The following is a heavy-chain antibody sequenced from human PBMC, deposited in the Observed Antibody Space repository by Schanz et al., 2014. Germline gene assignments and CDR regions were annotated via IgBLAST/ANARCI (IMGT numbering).Heavy chain of an antibody. J-gene: IGHJ5*02. V-gene: IGHV4-39*01. D-gene: IGHD3-10*01. CDR1: GGSIRRSTYY. Sequence: QVQLQQWGPGLVKPSETLSLTCTVSGGSIRRSTYYWGWIRQPPGKGLEWVASIYNSGSAYYGPSLKSRVPISVETSKNQFSLRLNSVTASDTAVYYCVRQLLWFGESGVDTWGQGTLVVVSS. CDR2: IYNSGSA. CDR3: VRQLLWFGESGVDT.